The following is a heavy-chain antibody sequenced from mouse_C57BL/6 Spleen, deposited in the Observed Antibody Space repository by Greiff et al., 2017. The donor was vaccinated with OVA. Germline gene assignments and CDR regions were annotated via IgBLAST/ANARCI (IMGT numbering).Heavy chain of an antibody. D-gene: IGHD2-1*01. V-gene: IGHV5-17*01. J-gene: IGHJ4*01. CDR3: ARRRNGNYGNAMDY. CDR2: ISSGSSTI. CDR1: GFTFSDYG. Sequence: DVQLQESGGGLVKPGGSLKLSCAASGFTFSDYGMHWVRQAPEKGLEWVAYISSGSSTIYYADTVKGRFTISRDNAKNTLFLQMTSLRSEDTAMYYCARRRNGNYGNAMDYWGQGTSVTVSS.